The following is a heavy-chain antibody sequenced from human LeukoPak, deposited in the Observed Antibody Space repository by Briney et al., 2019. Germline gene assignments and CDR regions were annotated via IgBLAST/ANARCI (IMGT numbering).Heavy chain of an antibody. J-gene: IGHJ4*02. D-gene: IGHD5-18*01. V-gene: IGHV3-23*01. CDR2: ISGSGGST. CDR3: AKDRLYRLDTPYYFDY. CDR1: GFTFSSYA. Sequence: PGGSLRLSCAASGFTFSSYAMNWVRQAPGKGLEWVSGISGSGGSTYHADSVKGRFTISRDNSKNTLYLQMNSLRVEDTAVYYCAKDRLYRLDTPYYFDYWGQGTLVTVSS.